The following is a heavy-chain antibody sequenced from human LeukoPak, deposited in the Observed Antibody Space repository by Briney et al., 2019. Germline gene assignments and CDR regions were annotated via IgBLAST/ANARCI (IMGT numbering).Heavy chain of an antibody. CDR3: ARRGGWYDACFDH. V-gene: IGHV3-7*03. CDR2: IHLDGSEK. Sequence: GGSLRLSCAASGFSFNSYWMSWVRQAPGKGPEWVANIHLDGSEKYYVDSMKGRFTISRDNAKNSVYLEMNSLRAEDTAVYYCARRGGWYDACFDHWGQGSLVTVSS. J-gene: IGHJ4*02. D-gene: IGHD6-19*01. CDR1: GFSFNSYW.